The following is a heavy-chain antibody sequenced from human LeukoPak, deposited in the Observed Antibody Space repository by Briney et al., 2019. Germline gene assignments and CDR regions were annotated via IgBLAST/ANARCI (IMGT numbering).Heavy chain of an antibody. Sequence: GGSLRLSCAASGLTVTSNYLSWVRQAPGKGLDWVSVIFSGRNTHYADSVKGRLTISTDNSKNTLDLQMTSLRAEDTAVYYCARTVPGYCSGGSCLGYWGQGTLVTVSS. V-gene: IGHV3-66*01. D-gene: IGHD2-15*01. J-gene: IGHJ4*02. CDR3: ARTVPGYCSGGSCLGY. CDR1: GLTVTSNY. CDR2: IFSGRNT.